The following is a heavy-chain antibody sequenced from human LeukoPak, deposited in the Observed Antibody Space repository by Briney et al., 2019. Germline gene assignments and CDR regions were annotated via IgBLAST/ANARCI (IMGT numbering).Heavy chain of an antibody. CDR1: GGSISRGSFY. CDR2: VYYSGDT. V-gene: IGHV4-39*01. J-gene: IGHJ5*02. CDR3: ARVSCSGGACPFGSWFDP. D-gene: IGHD2-15*01. Sequence: SETLSLTCTVSGGSISRGSFYWGWIRQPPGKGLEWIASVYYSGDTYYNPSLESQVTISVDTSTNQFSLKLNSVTAADTAVYYCARVSCSGGACPFGSWFDPWGQGTLVTVSS.